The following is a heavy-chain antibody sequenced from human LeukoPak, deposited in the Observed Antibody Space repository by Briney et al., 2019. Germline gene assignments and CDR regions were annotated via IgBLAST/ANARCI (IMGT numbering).Heavy chain of an antibody. Sequence: SGGSLRLSCAASGFTFSSYAMSWVRQAPGKGLEWVSVISGSGDSTFYADSVRGRFTISRDNSKNTVYLQMNGLRAEDTAVYYCAKNGKYYFDYWGQGTLLTVSS. CDR1: GFTFSSYA. CDR2: ISGSGDST. V-gene: IGHV3-23*01. CDR3: AKNGKYYFDY. J-gene: IGHJ4*02.